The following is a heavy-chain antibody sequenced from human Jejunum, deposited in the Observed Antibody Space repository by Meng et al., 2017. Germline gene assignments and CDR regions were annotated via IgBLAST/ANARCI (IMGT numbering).Heavy chain of an antibody. Sequence: QVPRVQSWAEVKKPGASVRSSCKASGYTFTDHYVHWVRQAPRQVLEWMGGMNPNSGGTFYAQKFQGRVTMTTDTSMNTAYLDLSRLRSDDTAVYYCARESGGSNQYYFDYWGQGTLVTVSS. CDR3: ARESGGSNQYYFDY. D-gene: IGHD2-15*01. J-gene: IGHJ4*02. CDR1: GYTFTDHY. V-gene: IGHV1-2*02. CDR2: MNPNSGGT.